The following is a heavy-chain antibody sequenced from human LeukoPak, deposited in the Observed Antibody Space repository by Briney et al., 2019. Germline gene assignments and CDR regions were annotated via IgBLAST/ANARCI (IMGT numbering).Heavy chain of an antibody. CDR2: ISSSSSYI. CDR3: AREYDYVWGSYSHFAY. D-gene: IGHD3-16*01. J-gene: IGHJ4*02. Sequence: PGGSLRLSCAASGFTFSSYSMSSVRQAPGKGLEWVPSISSSSSYIYYADSVKGRFTISRDNAKNSLYLQMNSLRAEDTAVYYCAREYDYVWGSYSHFAYWGQGTLVTVSS. V-gene: IGHV3-21*01. CDR1: GFTFSSYS.